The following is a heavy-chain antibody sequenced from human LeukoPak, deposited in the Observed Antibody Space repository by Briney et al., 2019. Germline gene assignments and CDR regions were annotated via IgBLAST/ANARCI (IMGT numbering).Heavy chain of an antibody. D-gene: IGHD3-3*01. CDR2: ISSNGGST. Sequence: PGGSLRLSCAASGFTFSSYAMHWVRQAPGKGLEYVSAISSNGGSTYYANSVNGRFTISRDNSKNTLYLQMGSLRAEDMAVYYCARGTYDFWSGYNWFDPWGQGTLVTVSS. CDR3: ARGTYDFWSGYNWFDP. CDR1: GFTFSSYA. J-gene: IGHJ5*02. V-gene: IGHV3-64*01.